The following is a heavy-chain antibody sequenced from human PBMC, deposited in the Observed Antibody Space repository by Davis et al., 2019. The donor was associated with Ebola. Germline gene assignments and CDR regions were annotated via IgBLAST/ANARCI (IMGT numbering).Heavy chain of an antibody. D-gene: IGHD3-3*01. V-gene: IGHV4-31*03. Sequence: PSETLSLTCTVSGGSISSGDYYWTWIRQYPGKGLEWIGYIYYSGRTHHNPSLKSRLTISIDTSENQFSLKLRSVTAADTAVYYCARVGSLGWSYYGVDVWGRGTTVTVSS. CDR2: IYYSGRT. CDR3: ARVGSLGWSYYGVDV. J-gene: IGHJ6*02. CDR1: GGSISSGDYY.